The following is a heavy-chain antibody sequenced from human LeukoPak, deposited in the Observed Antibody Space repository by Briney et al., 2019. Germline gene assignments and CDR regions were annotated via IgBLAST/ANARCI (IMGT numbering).Heavy chain of an antibody. CDR3: AKPYDYYDSSGYLY. J-gene: IGHJ4*02. Sequence: ASVKVSCKVSGYTLTELSMHWVRQAPGKGLEWMGGFGPEDGETIYAQKFQGRVTMTEDTSTDTAYMELSSLRSEDTAVYYCAKPYDYYDSSGYLYWGQGTLVTVSS. V-gene: IGHV1-24*01. D-gene: IGHD3-22*01. CDR1: GYTLTELS. CDR2: FGPEDGET.